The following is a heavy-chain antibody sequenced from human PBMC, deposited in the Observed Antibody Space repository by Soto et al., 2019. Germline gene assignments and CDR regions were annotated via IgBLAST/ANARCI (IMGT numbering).Heavy chain of an antibody. Sequence: EEHLAESGGCLVKPGGSLRLSCAASGFTFSSYSMNWVRQAPGKGLEWVSSISSSSAYMFYAGSVKGRFTISRDNAKNSLSLQMSSLRAEDTAVYYCARSGYRITNDLWGQGTLVTVSS. V-gene: IGHV3-21*01. CDR1: GFTFSSYS. CDR3: ARSGYRITNDL. CDR2: ISSSSAYM. D-gene: IGHD2-15*01. J-gene: IGHJ5*02.